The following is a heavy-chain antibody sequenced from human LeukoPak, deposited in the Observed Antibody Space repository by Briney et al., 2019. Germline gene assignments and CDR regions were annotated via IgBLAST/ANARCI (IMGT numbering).Heavy chain of an antibody. CDR1: GFTFSSYG. V-gene: IGHV3-30*18. Sequence: PGGSLRLSCAASGFTFSSYGIHWVRQAPGKGLEWVAVISDDGSNKYYADSVKGRFTISRDNSKNTVYLRMNSLGAEDTAVYYCAKDRGSGTAGDYWGQGTLVTVSS. J-gene: IGHJ4*02. CDR2: ISDDGSNK. CDR3: AKDRGSGTAGDY. D-gene: IGHD3-10*01.